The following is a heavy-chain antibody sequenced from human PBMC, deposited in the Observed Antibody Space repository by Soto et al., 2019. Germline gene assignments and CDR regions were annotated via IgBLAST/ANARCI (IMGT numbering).Heavy chain of an antibody. Sequence: GGSLRLSCSASGFTISGYAMSWVRQAPGKGLEWVSGISDDGGATYYADSVKGRFTISRDTSENTLFLLMNSLRAEDTAVYYCAHGKGHDSSGYYHPVAHYWGQGTLVTVSS. CDR2: ISDDGGAT. J-gene: IGHJ4*02. CDR3: AHGKGHDSSGYYHPVAHY. CDR1: GFTISGYA. V-gene: IGHV3-23*01. D-gene: IGHD3-22*01.